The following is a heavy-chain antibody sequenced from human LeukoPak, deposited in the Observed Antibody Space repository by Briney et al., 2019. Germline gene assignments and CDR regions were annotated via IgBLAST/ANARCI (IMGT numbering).Heavy chain of an antibody. D-gene: IGHD2-15*01. CDR1: GFTFSSYS. J-gene: IGHJ4*02. V-gene: IGHV3-48*01. CDR3: ARVYCSGGSCYPYFDY. Sequence: GGSLRLSCAASGFTFSSYSMNWVRQAPGKGLEWVPYISSSSSTIYYADSVKGRFTISRDNAKNSLYLQMDSLRAEDTAVYYCARVYCSGGSCYPYFDYWGQGTLVTVSS. CDR2: ISSSSSTI.